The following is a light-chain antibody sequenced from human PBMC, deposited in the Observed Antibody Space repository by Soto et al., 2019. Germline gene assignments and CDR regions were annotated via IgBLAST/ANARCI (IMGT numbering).Light chain of an antibody. CDR1: QSISSY. J-gene: IGKJ1*01. CDR3: QQYNSSRGT. V-gene: IGKV3-15*01. CDR2: DAS. Sequence: EMVMKQSPATLSVSPGERATLSCRASQSISSYLAWYQQKPGQAPRLLIYDASTRATGIPARFSGSGSGTEFTLTISSLQPDDFAAYYCQQYNSSRGTFGQGTKVDIK.